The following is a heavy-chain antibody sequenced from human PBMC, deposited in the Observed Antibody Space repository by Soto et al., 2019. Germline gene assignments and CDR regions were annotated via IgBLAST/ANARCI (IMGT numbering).Heavy chain of an antibody. D-gene: IGHD1-7*01. J-gene: IGHJ4*02. CDR1: GLTFSNYA. Sequence: EVRLLESGGGLVKPGGSLRLSCATSGLTFSNYAMSWVRQAPGGGLEWVSSMSGSSSTTYYADSVRGRFTISRDRSQNTLYLQMSSLRAKDTALYYCAKNQERELPRVIDFWGQGTLVTVSS. V-gene: IGHV3-23*01. CDR2: MSGSSSTT. CDR3: AKNQERELPRVIDF.